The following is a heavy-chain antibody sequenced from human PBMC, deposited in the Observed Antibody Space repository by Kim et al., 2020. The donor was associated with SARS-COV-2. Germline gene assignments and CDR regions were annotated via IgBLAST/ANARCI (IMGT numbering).Heavy chain of an antibody. J-gene: IGHJ4*02. CDR2: IYYSGST. CDR1: GGSISSGGYY. CDR3: ASRRLNRKWFGELFFPD. Sequence: SETLSLTCTVSGGSISSGGYYWSWIRQHPGKGLEWIGYIYYSGSTYYNPSLKSRVTISVDTSKNQFSLKLSSVTAADTAVYYCASRRLNRKWFGELFFPDWGQGPLVTVSS. V-gene: IGHV4-31*03. D-gene: IGHD3-10*01.